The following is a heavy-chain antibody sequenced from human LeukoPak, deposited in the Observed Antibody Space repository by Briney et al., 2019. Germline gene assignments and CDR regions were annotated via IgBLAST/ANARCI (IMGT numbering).Heavy chain of an antibody. V-gene: IGHV3-43*02. D-gene: IGHD2/OR15-2a*01. CDR1: GFAFADYG. Sequence: PGGSLRLSCAASGFAFADYGMHWVRQIPGKGLECVAHIHADGGRTFYADCVKGRFTVFRDTAKLSLFLQMDSLTSDDTAFYYCSTWAFYHGLDVWGQGATVIVSS. CDR3: STWAFYHGLDV. J-gene: IGHJ6*02. CDR2: IHADGGRT.